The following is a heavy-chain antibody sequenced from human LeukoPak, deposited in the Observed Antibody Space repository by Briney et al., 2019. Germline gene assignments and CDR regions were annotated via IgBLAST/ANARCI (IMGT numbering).Heavy chain of an antibody. CDR1: GYSFTSYW. D-gene: IGHD2-15*01. Sequence: GESLKISCKGSGYSFTSYWIGWVCQMPGKGLEWMGIIYPGDSDTRYSPSFQGQVTISADKSISTAYLQWSSLKASDTAMYYCARTGYCSGGSCPFDYWGQGTLVTVSS. CDR2: IYPGDSDT. V-gene: IGHV5-51*01. CDR3: ARTGYCSGGSCPFDY. J-gene: IGHJ4*02.